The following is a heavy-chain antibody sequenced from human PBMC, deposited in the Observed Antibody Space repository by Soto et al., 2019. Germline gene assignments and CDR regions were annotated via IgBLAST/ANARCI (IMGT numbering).Heavy chain of an antibody. V-gene: IGHV3-30*18. CDR3: AKGDIVVVPAAIELYYYYGMDV. Sequence: SLRLSCAASGFTFSSYGMHWVRQAPGKGLEWVAVISYDGSNKYYADSVKGRFTISRDNSKNTLYLQMNSLRAEDTAVYYCAKGDIVVVPAAIELYYYYGMDVWGQGTTVTVSS. D-gene: IGHD2-2*01. CDR1: GFTFSSYG. CDR2: ISYDGSNK. J-gene: IGHJ6*02.